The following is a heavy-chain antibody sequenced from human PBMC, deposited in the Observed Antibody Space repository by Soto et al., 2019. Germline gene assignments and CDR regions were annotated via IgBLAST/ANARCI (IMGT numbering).Heavy chain of an antibody. CDR3: ARGRLQLWLLDY. CDR2: IYYSGST. D-gene: IGHD5-18*01. Sequence: SETLSLTCTVSGGSVSSGSYYWSWIRQPPGKGLEWIGYIYYSGSTNYNPSLKSRVTISVDTSKNQFSLKLSSVTAADTAVYYCARGRLQLWLLDYWGQGTLVTVSS. J-gene: IGHJ4*02. V-gene: IGHV4-61*01. CDR1: GGSVSSGSYY.